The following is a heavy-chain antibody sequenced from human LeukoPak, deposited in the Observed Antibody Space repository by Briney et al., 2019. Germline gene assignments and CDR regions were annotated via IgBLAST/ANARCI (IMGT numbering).Heavy chain of an antibody. CDR1: GGSISSYY. CDR3: ARSQYGSFPTD. V-gene: IGHV4-59*01. Sequence: SETLSLTCTVSGGSISSYYWSWIRQPPGKGLEWIGYIYYSGSTNYNPSLKSRVTISVDTSKNQFSLKLNSVTAADTAVYYCARSQYGSFPTDWGQGTLVTVSS. D-gene: IGHD3-10*01. CDR2: IYYSGST. J-gene: IGHJ4*02.